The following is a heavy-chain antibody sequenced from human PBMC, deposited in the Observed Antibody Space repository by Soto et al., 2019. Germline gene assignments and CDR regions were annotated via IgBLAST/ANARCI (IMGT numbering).Heavy chain of an antibody. J-gene: IGHJ3*02. CDR1: GFTFSNAW. Sequence: GGSLRLSCAASGFTFSNAWMNWVRQAPGKGLEWVGRIKSKTDGGTTDYAAPVKGRFTISRDDSKNTLYLQMNSLKTEDTAVYYCTTDSGSSWPDAFDIWGQGTMVTVSS. D-gene: IGHD6-13*01. CDR2: IKSKTDGGTT. V-gene: IGHV3-15*07. CDR3: TTDSGSSWPDAFDI.